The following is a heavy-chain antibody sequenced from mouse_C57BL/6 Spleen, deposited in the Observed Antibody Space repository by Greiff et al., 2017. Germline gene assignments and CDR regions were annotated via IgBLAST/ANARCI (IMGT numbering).Heavy chain of an antibody. J-gene: IGHJ4*01. CDR1: GYSITSGYY. CDR3: ARRGDAAMDY. V-gene: IGHV3-6*01. Sequence: ESGPGLVKPSQSLSLTCSVTGYSITSGYYWNWIRQFPGNKLEWMGYISYDGSNNYNPSLKNRISITRDTSKNQFFLKLNSVTTEDTATYYCARRGDAAMDYWGQGTSVTVSS. CDR2: ISYDGSN.